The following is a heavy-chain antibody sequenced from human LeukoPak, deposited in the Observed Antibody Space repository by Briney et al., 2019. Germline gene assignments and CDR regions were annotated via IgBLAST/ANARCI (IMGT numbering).Heavy chain of an antibody. CDR2: IYYSGST. Sequence: KSSETLSLTCTVSGGSISSSSYYWGWIRQPPGKGLEWIGSIYYSGSTYYNPSLKSRVTMSVDTSKSQFSLKLISVTAADTAVYYCVRDAQHYYDSSGYLDYWGQGTLVTVSS. V-gene: IGHV4-39*07. CDR1: GGSISSSSYY. CDR3: VRDAQHYYDSSGYLDY. D-gene: IGHD3-22*01. J-gene: IGHJ4*02.